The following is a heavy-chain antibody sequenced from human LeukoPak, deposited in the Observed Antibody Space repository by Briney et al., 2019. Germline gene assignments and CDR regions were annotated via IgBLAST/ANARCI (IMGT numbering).Heavy chain of an antibody. CDR3: ARGKPRYGDYVLWYY. D-gene: IGHD4-17*01. CDR2: INHSGST. CDR1: GGSFSGYY. J-gene: IGHJ4*02. Sequence: NASETLSLTCAVYGGSFSGYYWSWIRQPPGKRLDWLGEINHSGSTNYNPSLKCRVTISVDTSKNRFSLKLTSVTSADTAVYYCARGKPRYGDYVLWYYWGQGTLVTVSS. V-gene: IGHV4-34*01.